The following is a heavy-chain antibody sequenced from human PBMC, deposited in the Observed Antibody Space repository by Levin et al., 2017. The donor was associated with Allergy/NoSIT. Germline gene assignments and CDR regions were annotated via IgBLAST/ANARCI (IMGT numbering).Heavy chain of an antibody. CDR1: GGTFSSYA. D-gene: IGHD3-3*01. CDR3: ARVNTIFGVAAYYFDY. V-gene: IGHV1-69*01. Sequence: KISCKASGGTFSSYAISWVRQAPGQGLEWMGGIIPIFGTANYAQKFQGRVTITADESTSTAYMELSSLRSEDTAVYYCARVNTIFGVAAYYFDYWGQGTLVTVSS. J-gene: IGHJ4*02. CDR2: IIPIFGTA.